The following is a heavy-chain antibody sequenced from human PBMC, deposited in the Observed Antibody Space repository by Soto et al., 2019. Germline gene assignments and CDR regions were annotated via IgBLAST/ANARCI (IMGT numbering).Heavy chain of an antibody. D-gene: IGHD3-3*01. CDR2: IYYSGST. V-gene: IGHV4-39*01. Sequence: PSETLSLTCTVSGGSISSSSYYWGWIRQPPGKGLEWIGSIYYSGSTYYNPSLKSRVTISVDTSKNQFSLKLSSVTAADTAVYYCARGGGTDSYYDFWSGSLVWLDPWGQGTLVTGSS. J-gene: IGHJ5*02. CDR3: ARGGGTDSYYDFWSGSLVWLDP. CDR1: GGSISSSSYY.